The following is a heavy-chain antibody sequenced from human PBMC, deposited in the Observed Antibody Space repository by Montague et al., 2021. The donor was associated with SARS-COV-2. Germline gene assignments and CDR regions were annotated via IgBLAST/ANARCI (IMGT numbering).Heavy chain of an antibody. V-gene: IGHV4-59*01. J-gene: IGHJ4*02. CDR3: ARAQNICFIANCVNYFDL. CDR1: GGSIRSYY. Sequence: SETLSLTCEVSGGSIRSYYWSWIRQSPGKGLDWIGYVHYTGSTKYNPSLKTRVTLSLDTPKNHFSLRLNSVTAADTAVYYCARAQNICFIANCVNYFDLWGLGALVSVSS. CDR2: VHYTGST. D-gene: IGHD1-1*01.